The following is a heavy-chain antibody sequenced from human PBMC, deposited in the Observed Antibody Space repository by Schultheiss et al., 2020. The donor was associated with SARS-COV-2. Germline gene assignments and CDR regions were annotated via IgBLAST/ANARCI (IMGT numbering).Heavy chain of an antibody. CDR2: IYYSGST. CDR3: ARGRGSWYYDSSGYSLDY. V-gene: IGHV4-39*07. J-gene: IGHJ4*02. D-gene: IGHD3-22*01. Sequence: SETLSLTCTVSGGSVDSDSYSWNWIRQPPGKGLEWIGSIYYSGSTYYNPSLKSRVTMSVDTSKIQFSLKLSSVTAADTAVYYCARGRGSWYYDSSGYSLDYWGQGTLVTVSS. CDR1: GGSVDSDSYS.